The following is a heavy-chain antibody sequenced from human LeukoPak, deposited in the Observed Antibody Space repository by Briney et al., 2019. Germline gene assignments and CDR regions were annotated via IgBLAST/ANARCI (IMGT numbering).Heavy chain of an antibody. Sequence: GGSLRLSCAASGFTLSSYWMHWVRRAPGKGLVWVSRIDTDGSSTIYADSVKGRFTISRDNAKNTLYLQMNSLRAEDTAVYYCTRGYVGIDYWGQGTLVTVSS. V-gene: IGHV3-74*01. CDR3: TRGYVGIDY. D-gene: IGHD5-12*01. CDR2: IDTDGSST. J-gene: IGHJ4*02. CDR1: GFTLSSYW.